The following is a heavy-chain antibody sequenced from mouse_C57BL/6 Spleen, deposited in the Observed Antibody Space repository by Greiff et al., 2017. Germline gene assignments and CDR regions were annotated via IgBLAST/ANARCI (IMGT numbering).Heavy chain of an antibody. D-gene: IGHD1-1*02. Sequence: QVQLQQPGAELVRPGSSVKLSCKASGYTFTSYWMHWVKQRPIQGLEWIGNIDPSDSETHYNQKFKDKATLTVDKSSSTAYMQLSSLTSEDSAVYYCARGLWSPYWYCDVWGTGTTVTVSS. CDR2: IDPSDSET. J-gene: IGHJ1*03. CDR1: GYTFTSYW. CDR3: ARGLWSPYWYCDV. V-gene: IGHV1-52*01.